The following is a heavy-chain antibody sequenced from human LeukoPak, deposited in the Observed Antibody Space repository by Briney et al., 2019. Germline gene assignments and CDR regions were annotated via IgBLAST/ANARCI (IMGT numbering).Heavy chain of an antibody. CDR1: GFTFSSYG. Sequence: GGSLRLSCAASGFTFSSYGMHWVRQAPGKGLEWVAVISYDGSNKYYADSVKGRFTISRDNSKNTLYLQTNSLRVEDTAVYYCAKDRDYGSGSYYYGFDPWGQGTLVTVSS. V-gene: IGHV3-30*18. D-gene: IGHD3-10*01. CDR3: AKDRDYGSGSYYYGFDP. J-gene: IGHJ5*02. CDR2: ISYDGSNK.